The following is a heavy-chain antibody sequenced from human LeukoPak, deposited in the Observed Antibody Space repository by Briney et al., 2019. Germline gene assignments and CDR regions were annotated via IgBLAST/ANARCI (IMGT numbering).Heavy chain of an antibody. Sequence: GGSLRLSCAASGFTFSSYGMSWVRQAPGKGLEWVSGISPSGDIAYYADSVKGRFTISRDNSKNTPYLEVISLTAEDTAVYYCAKDDAWLRFGEWSQGTLVTVSS. J-gene: IGHJ4*02. V-gene: IGHV3-23*01. CDR2: ISPSGDIA. D-gene: IGHD3-10*01. CDR1: GFTFSSYG. CDR3: AKDDAWLRFGE.